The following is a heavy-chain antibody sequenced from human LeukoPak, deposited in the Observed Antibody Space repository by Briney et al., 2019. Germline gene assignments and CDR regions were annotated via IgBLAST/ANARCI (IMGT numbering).Heavy chain of an antibody. J-gene: IGHJ4*02. D-gene: IGHD3-10*01. V-gene: IGHV3-15*01. CDR1: GFTFSDYY. CDR3: TTLPTSINMDRGVIDY. Sequence: PGGSLRLSCAASGFTFSDYYMSWVRQAPGKGLEWVGRIKSKTDGGTTEYAAPVKGRFTVSRDDSKNTLYLQMNSLKTEDTAVYYCTTLPTSINMDRGVIDYWGQGTLVTVSS. CDR2: IKSKTDGGTT.